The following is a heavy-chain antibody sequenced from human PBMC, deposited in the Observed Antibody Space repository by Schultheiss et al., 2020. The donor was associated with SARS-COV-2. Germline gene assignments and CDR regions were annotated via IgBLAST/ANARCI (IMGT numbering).Heavy chain of an antibody. J-gene: IGHJ3*02. CDR1: GFTFSSYA. Sequence: GGSLRLSCAASGFTFSSYAMSWVRQAPGKGLEWVSSISSSSSYIYYADSVKGRFTISRDNSKNTLYLQMNSLRAEDTAVYYCAKLNVFPRSDAFDIWGQGTIVTVS. D-gene: IGHD2-21*01. CDR3: AKLNVFPRSDAFDI. CDR2: ISSSSSYI. V-gene: IGHV3-23*01.